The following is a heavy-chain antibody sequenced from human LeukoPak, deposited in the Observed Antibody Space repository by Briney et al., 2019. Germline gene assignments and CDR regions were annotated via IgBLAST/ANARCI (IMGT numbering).Heavy chain of an antibody. CDR2: ITGSGAGT. CDR1: GLTFSNYA. D-gene: IGHD1-14*01. V-gene: IGHV3-23*01. Sequence: LPGGSLRLSCAASGLTFSNYAMSWVRQAPGKGLEWVSSITGSGAGTNSADAVKGRFTISRDNSKNTLYLQMNTLRAEDTAVYYCAKGPHIRTMWLFDSWGQGSLVTVSS. J-gene: IGHJ4*02. CDR3: AKGPHIRTMWLFDS.